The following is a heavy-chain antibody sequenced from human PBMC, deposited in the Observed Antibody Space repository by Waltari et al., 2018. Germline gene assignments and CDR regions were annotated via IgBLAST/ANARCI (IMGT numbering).Heavy chain of an antibody. CDR3: ARARNWYFDL. V-gene: IGHV3-48*01. CDR1: GFTFSSYS. J-gene: IGHJ2*01. CDR2: ISSSRSTI. Sequence: EVQLVESGGGLVQPGGSLRLSCAASGFTFSSYSMNWVRQAPGKGLEWVSYISSSRSTIYYADSVKGRFTISRDNAKNSLYLQMNSLRAEDTAVYYCARARNWYFDLWGRGTLVTVSS.